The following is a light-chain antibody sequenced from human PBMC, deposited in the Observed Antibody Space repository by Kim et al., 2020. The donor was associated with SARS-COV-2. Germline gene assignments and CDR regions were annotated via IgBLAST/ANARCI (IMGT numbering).Light chain of an antibody. V-gene: IGLV8-61*01. Sequence: GGTITLTCGLSSGSVSPSNYPSWYQQTPGQAPRTLIYSTNTRSSGVPDRFSGSILGNKAALTITGAQADDESDYYCVLFLGYGISVFGGGTQLTVL. J-gene: IGLJ3*02. CDR3: VLFLGYGISV. CDR2: STN. CDR1: SGSVSPSNY.